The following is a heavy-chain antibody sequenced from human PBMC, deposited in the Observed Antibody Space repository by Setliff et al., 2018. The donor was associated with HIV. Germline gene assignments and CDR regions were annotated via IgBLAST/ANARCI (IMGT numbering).Heavy chain of an antibody. V-gene: IGHV3-48*04. CDR1: GFTFSSYG. D-gene: IGHD4-4*01. CDR3: ARDRWADSNYYFDS. J-gene: IGHJ4*02. Sequence: GGSLRLSCAASGFTFSSYGMNWVRQAPGKGLEWISYISNGGSAKYYTDSVEGRFTVSRDNAKNLLYLQMDSLKGEDTALYFCARDRWADSNYYFDSWGQGTLVTVSS. CDR2: ISNGGSAK.